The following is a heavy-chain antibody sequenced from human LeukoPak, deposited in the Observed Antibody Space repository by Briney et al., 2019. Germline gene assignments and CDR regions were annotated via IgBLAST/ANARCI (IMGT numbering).Heavy chain of an antibody. Sequence: SETLSLTCAVYGGSFSGYYWSWIRQPPGKGLEGIGEINHSGSTNYNPSLKSRVTISVDTSKNQFSLKLSSVTAADTAAYYCARGFYSSSWYFLDYYYYMDVWGKGTTVTVSS. V-gene: IGHV4-34*01. CDR3: ARGFYSSSWYFLDYYYYMDV. D-gene: IGHD6-13*01. CDR1: GGSFSGYY. CDR2: INHSGST. J-gene: IGHJ6*03.